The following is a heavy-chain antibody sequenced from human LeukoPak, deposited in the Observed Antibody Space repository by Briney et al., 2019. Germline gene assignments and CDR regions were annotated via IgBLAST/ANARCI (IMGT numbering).Heavy chain of an antibody. V-gene: IGHV3-48*01. Sequence: GGSLRLSCAASGFKFSDYSMNWVRQVPGKGLEWISYIGIDSGNTNYADSVKGRFTISGDKAKNSLYLQMNSLRVEDTAVYYCARDHKYAFDNWGQGTLVTVSS. D-gene: IGHD2-2*01. CDR1: GFKFSDYS. CDR2: IGIDSGNT. J-gene: IGHJ4*02. CDR3: ARDHKYAFDN.